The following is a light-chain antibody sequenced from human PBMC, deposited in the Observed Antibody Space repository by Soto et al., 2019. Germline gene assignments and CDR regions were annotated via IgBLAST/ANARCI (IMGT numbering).Light chain of an antibody. Sequence: DIQMTQSPSTLSASVGDRVTITCRASQSISSWLAWYQKRPGKAPKLLIYKASSLESGVPSRFSGSGSGTEFTLTISSLQPADFATYYCQQYAHSSLTFGGGTKVEI. J-gene: IGKJ4*01. V-gene: IGKV1-5*03. CDR2: KAS. CDR3: QQYAHSSLT. CDR1: QSISSW.